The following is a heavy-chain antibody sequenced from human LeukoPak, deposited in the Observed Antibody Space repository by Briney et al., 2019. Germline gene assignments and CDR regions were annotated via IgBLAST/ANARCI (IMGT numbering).Heavy chain of an antibody. CDR1: GFTFRSYE. V-gene: IGHV3-48*03. CDR2: ISSSTSTL. CDR3: ARWRSVTTGYYYGMDV. D-gene: IGHD4-17*01. J-gene: IGHJ6*02. Sequence: GGSLGLSCAASGFTFRSYEMNWVRQAPGKGLEWVSYISSSTSTLYYADSVKGRFTISRDNAKNSLYLQMNSLRAEDTAVYYCARWRSVTTGYYYGMDVWGQGTTVTVSS.